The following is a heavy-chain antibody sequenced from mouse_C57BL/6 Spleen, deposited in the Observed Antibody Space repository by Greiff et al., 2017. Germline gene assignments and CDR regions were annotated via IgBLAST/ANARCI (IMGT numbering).Heavy chain of an antibody. CDR3: ARRGNGKGDY. D-gene: IGHD1-1*01. Sequence: QVQLQQSGAELVRPGTSVKVSCKASGYAFTNYLIEWVKQRPGQGLEWIGVINPGSGGTNYNEKFKGKATLTADKSSSTAYMQLSSLTSEDSAVYYCARRGNGKGDYWGQGTTLTVSS. J-gene: IGHJ2*01. CDR2: INPGSGGT. V-gene: IGHV1-54*01. CDR1: GYAFTNYL.